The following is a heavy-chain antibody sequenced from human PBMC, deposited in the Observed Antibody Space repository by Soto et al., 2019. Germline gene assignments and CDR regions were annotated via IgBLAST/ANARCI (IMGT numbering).Heavy chain of an antibody. CDR3: AREMSLLELAEGGFDY. V-gene: IGHV1-69*06. Sequence: GASVKVSCKASGGTFSSYAISWVRQAPRQGLEWMGGIIPIFGTANYAQKFQGRVTITADKSTSTAYMELSSLRSEDTAVYYCAREMSLLELAEGGFDYWGQGTLVIVSS. J-gene: IGHJ4*02. D-gene: IGHD6-13*01. CDR1: GGTFSSYA. CDR2: IIPIFGTA.